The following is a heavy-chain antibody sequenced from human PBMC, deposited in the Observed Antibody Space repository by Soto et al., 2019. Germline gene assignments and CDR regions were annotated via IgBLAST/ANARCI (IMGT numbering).Heavy chain of an antibody. V-gene: IGHV1-24*01. J-gene: IGHJ3*02. CDR2: FDPEDGET. CDR3: ATAKPYCTNGVCRNDAFDI. Sequence: ASVKVSCKVPGYTLTELSMHWVRHAPGKGLEWMGGFDPEDGETIYAQKFQGRVTMTEDTSTDTAYMELSSLRSEDTAVYYCATAKPYCTNGVCRNDAFDIWGQGTMVTVSS. CDR1: GYTLTELS. D-gene: IGHD2-8*01.